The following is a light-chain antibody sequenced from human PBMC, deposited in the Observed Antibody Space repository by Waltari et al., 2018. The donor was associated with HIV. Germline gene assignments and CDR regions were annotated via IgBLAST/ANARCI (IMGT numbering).Light chain of an antibody. CDR2: DAS. CDR1: QDISDF. CDR3: QQLHTFPLT. J-gene: IGKJ4*01. V-gene: IGKV1-9*01. Sequence: DIQLTQSPSFLSASVGDRVTVACRASQDISDFLAWYQQKPGIAPWLLIYDASTLYTGVPSRFRGSGSGTEFTLTINSLQPEDFASYYCQQLHTFPLTFGGGTKV.